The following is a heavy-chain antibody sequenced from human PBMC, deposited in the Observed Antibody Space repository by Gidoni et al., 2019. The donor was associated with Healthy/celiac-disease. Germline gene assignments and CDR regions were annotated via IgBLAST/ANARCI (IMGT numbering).Heavy chain of an antibody. CDR3: ARERYMQQLVRWFDP. Sequence: QVQLQESGPGLVQPSETLSLTCTVSGGSISSYYWSLIRQPPGKGLEWIGYIYYSGSTNYNPSLKSRVTISVDTAKNQFSLKLSSVTAADTAVYYCARERYMQQLVRWFDPWGQGTLVTVSS. CDR1: GGSISSYY. V-gene: IGHV4-59*01. J-gene: IGHJ5*02. D-gene: IGHD6-13*01. CDR2: IYYSGST.